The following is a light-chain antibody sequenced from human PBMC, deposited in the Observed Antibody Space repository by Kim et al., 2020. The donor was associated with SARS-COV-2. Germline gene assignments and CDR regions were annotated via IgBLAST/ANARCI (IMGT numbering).Light chain of an antibody. CDR1: QSISSW. V-gene: IGKV1-5*03. CDR3: QQYNSYSIT. CDR2: KAS. J-gene: IGKJ5*01. Sequence: ASVGDRVTITCRASQSISSWLAWYQQKPGKAPKLLIYKASSLESGVPSRFSDSGSGTEFTLTISSLQPDDFATYYCQQYNSYSITFGQGTRLEIK.